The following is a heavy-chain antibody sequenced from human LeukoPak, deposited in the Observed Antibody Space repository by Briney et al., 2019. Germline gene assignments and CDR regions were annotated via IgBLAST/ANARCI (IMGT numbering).Heavy chain of an antibody. CDR2: IYPGDSDT. CDR1: GYSFTSYW. D-gene: IGHD1-26*01. J-gene: IGHJ4*02. CDR3: ARQGSLYSGSYWDLDY. V-gene: IGHV5-51*01. Sequence: GESLKISCKGSGYSFTSYWIGWVRQMPGKGLEWMGIIYPGDSDTRYSPSFQGQVTISADKSISTAYLQWSSLKASDTAMYYCARQGSLYSGSYWDLDYWGQGTLVTVSS.